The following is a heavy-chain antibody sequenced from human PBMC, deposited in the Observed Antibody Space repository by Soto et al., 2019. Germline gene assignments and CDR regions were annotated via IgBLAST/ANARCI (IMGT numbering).Heavy chain of an antibody. D-gene: IGHD4-4*01. CDR1: GFTFSSYW. CDR2: IKQDGSEK. CDR3: ARPILTTVSYYYGMDV. J-gene: IGHJ6*02. Sequence: GGSLRLSCAASGFTFSSYWMSWVRQAPGKGLEWVANIKQDGSEKYYVDSVKGRFTISRDNAKNSLYLQMNSLRAEDTAVYYCARPILTTVSYYYGMDVWGQGTTVTVSS. V-gene: IGHV3-7*05.